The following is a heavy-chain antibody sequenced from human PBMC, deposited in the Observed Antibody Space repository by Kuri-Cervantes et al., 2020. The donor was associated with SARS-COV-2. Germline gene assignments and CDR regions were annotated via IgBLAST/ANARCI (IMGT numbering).Heavy chain of an antibody. V-gene: IGHV1-2*02. D-gene: IGHD3-3*01. CDR2: INPNSGGT. CDR1: GYTFTGYY. CDR3: ARGYTIFGVVGYFDL. Sequence: ASVKVSCKASGYTFTGYYMHWVRQAPGQGLEWMGWINPNSGGTNYAQKFQGRVTMTRDTSISTAYMELSRLRSDDTAVYYCARGYTIFGVVGYFDLWGRGILVTVSS. J-gene: IGHJ2*01.